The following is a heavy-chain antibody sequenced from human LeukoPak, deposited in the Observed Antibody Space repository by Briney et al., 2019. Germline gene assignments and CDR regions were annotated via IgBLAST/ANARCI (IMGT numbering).Heavy chain of an antibody. CDR1: GFTFSSYA. CDR3: AREGYYYGSGSYYNHDNWFDP. CDR2: ISSNSGST. Sequence: GGSLRLSCAASGFTFSSYAMPWVRQAPGKGLEYVSAISSNSGSTYYANSVKGRFTISRDNSKNTLYLQMGSLRAEDMAVYYWAREGYYYGSGSYYNHDNWFDPWGQGTLVTVSS. D-gene: IGHD3-10*01. V-gene: IGHV3-64*01. J-gene: IGHJ5*02.